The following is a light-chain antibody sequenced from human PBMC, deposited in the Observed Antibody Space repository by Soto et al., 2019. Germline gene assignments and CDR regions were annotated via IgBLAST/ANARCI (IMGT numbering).Light chain of an antibody. Sequence: QSALTQPASVSGSPGQSITISCTGTSSDVGGYNYVSWYQQHPGKAPKLVIYEVTKRPSGVSNRFSGSKSGNTASLTISGLQAEDEADYYCQSYDSNLLGVIFGVGTKLTVL. V-gene: IGLV2-14*01. CDR1: SSDVGGYNY. CDR3: QSYDSNLLGVI. CDR2: EVT. J-gene: IGLJ2*01.